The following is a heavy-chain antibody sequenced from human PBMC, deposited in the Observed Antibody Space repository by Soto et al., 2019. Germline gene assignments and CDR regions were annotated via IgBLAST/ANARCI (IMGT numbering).Heavy chain of an antibody. CDR1: GCTFSDYC. J-gene: IGHJ3*02. D-gene: IGHD3-22*01. CDR3: ASPNYYDSSGFQGDAFDI. CDR2: ISSSGSTI. Sequence: PGGSLRLSCAASGCTFSDYCMSLIRQAPGKGLEWVSYISSSGSTIYYADSVKGRFTISRDNAKNSLYLQMNSLRAEDTAVYYCASPNYYDSSGFQGDAFDIWGQGTMVTVSS. V-gene: IGHV3-11*01.